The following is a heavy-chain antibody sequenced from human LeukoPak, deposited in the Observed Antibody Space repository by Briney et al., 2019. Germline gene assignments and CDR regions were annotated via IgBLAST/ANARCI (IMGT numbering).Heavy chain of an antibody. Sequence: ASVKVSCKASGYTFTGYYMHWVRQAPVQGLEWMGWINPNSGGTNYAQKFQGRVTMTRDTSISTAYMELSRLRSDDTAVYYCARDFLGTTGGLYYGMDVWGQGTTVTVSS. CDR3: ARDFLGTTGGLYYGMDV. CDR1: GYTFTGYY. V-gene: IGHV1-2*02. D-gene: IGHD3-16*01. CDR2: INPNSGGT. J-gene: IGHJ6*02.